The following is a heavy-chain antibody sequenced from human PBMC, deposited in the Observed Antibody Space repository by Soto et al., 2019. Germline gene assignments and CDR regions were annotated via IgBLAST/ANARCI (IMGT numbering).Heavy chain of an antibody. J-gene: IGHJ6*02. Sequence: QVQLVQSGAEVKKPGSSVKISCKVSGGTFSNYAIEWVRLAPGHGLEWMGGIVPIFGTTYYTQKFQGRATIIADDSTTTAYLERSSLRSEDTAIYYCARVEAVAGLYNYHGLDVWGQGTAVTVSS. CDR1: GGTFSNYA. CDR3: ARVEAVAGLYNYHGLDV. D-gene: IGHD6-19*01. CDR2: IVPIFGTT. V-gene: IGHV1-69*12.